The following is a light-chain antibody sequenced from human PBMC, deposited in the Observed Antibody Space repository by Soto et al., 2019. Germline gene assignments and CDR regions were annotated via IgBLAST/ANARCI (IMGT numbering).Light chain of an antibody. CDR2: GAS. V-gene: IGKV3-15*01. CDR3: QQYITWNT. Sequence: EIVMTQSPATLSVSPGERATLSCRASQSVSSNLAWYQQKPGQAPRLLIYGASTRATGIPARFSGSGSGTEFTLTISSLQSEDFAVYYWQQYITWNTFGQGTKLEIK. J-gene: IGKJ2*01. CDR1: QSVSSN.